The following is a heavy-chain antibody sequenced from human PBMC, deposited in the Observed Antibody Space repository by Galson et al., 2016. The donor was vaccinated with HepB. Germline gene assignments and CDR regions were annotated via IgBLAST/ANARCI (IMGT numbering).Heavy chain of an antibody. CDR1: GFTVSSTY. Sequence: SLRLSCAASGFTVSSTYMSWVRQAPGKGLEWVAVISHDGSNKYYADSVRGRFTISRDNSKSMLYLQMSSLRAEDTAVYYCAKAAYCSGGSCYSGWFDPWGQGTLVTVSS. V-gene: IGHV3-30*18. CDR3: AKAAYCSGGSCYSGWFDP. CDR2: ISHDGSNK. D-gene: IGHD2-15*01. J-gene: IGHJ5*02.